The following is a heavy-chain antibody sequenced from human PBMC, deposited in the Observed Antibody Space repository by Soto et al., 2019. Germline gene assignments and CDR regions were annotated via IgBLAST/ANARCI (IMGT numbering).Heavy chain of an antibody. CDR3: SKDPANTYYYDSSGLYYFDY. Sequence: GGSLRLSCAASGFTFSSYAMSWVRQAPGKGLEWVSAISGSGGSTYYADSVKGRFTISRDNSKNTLYLQMNSLRAEDTAVYYCSKDPANTYYYDSSGLYYFDYWGQGTLVTVSS. D-gene: IGHD3-22*01. J-gene: IGHJ4*02. CDR1: GFTFSSYA. V-gene: IGHV3-23*01. CDR2: ISGSGGST.